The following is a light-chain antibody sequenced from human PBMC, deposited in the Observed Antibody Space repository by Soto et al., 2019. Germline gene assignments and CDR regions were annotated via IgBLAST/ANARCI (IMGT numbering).Light chain of an antibody. CDR1: QGIGST. CDR3: QRYNRWPLS. J-gene: IGKJ4*01. Sequence: EIVMTQSPATLSVSPGERATLSCRASQGIGSTFAWYQQKPGQTPKLLIFDASTRATGVPARFSGGGSGTEFTLTINSLQSEDFAVYYCQRYNRWPLSFGGGTKVDIK. V-gene: IGKV3-15*01. CDR2: DAS.